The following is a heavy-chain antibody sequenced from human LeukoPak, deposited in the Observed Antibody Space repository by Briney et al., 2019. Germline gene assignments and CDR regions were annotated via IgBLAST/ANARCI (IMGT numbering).Heavy chain of an antibody. CDR3: ARDRRYFGWLFGDYMDV. D-gene: IGHD3-9*01. CDR1: GFTFSSYW. Sequence: PGGSLRLSCAASGFTFSSYWMSWVRQAPGKGLEWVANIKQDGSEKYYVDSVKGRFTISRDNAKNSLYLQMNSLRAEDRAVYYCARDRRYFGWLFGDYMDVWGKGTTVTVSS. CDR2: IKQDGSEK. V-gene: IGHV3-7*01. J-gene: IGHJ6*03.